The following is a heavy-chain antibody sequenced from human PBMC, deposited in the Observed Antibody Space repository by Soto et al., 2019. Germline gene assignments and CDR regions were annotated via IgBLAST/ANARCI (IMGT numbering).Heavy chain of an antibody. Sequence: SETLSLTCTVSGGSIDTYYWTWIRQPAGKGLEWIGRISASDSANYNPSLKSRVTMSIDTSKNHFSLRLTSVTAADTAVYYCARSYYYDSSGYYYNAFDLWGQGTMVTVSS. CDR2: ISASDSA. V-gene: IGHV4-4*07. J-gene: IGHJ3*01. D-gene: IGHD3-22*01. CDR1: GGSIDTYY. CDR3: ARSYYYDSSGYYYNAFDL.